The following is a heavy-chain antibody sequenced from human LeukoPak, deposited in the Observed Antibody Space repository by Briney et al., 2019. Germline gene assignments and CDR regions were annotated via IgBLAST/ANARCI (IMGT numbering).Heavy chain of an antibody. CDR2: ISGSGSTT. CDR3: AKAFRGYTGSYFDY. Sequence: GGSLRLSCATSEFSFGGYAMSWVRQAPGKGLEWVSAISGSGSTTYYADSVRGRFSISGDNPGNTLYLQMNSLSAEDTAVYYCAKAFRGYTGSYFDYWGQGTLVTVSS. CDR1: EFSFGGYA. V-gene: IGHV3-23*01. D-gene: IGHD1-26*01. J-gene: IGHJ4*02.